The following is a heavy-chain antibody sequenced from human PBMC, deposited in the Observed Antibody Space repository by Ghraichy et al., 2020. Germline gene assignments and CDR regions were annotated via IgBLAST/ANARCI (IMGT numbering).Heavy chain of an antibody. Sequence: ETLSLTCAVYGGSFSDYYWSWIRQPPGKGLEWIGEINHSGSTNYNPSLKSRVTISVDTSKNQFSLKLSSVTAADTAVYYCVREWRVSYRIFDYWGQGTLVTVSS. CDR2: INHSGST. V-gene: IGHV4-34*01. D-gene: IGHD2-8*01. CDR1: GGSFSDYY. CDR3: VREWRVSYRIFDY. J-gene: IGHJ4*02.